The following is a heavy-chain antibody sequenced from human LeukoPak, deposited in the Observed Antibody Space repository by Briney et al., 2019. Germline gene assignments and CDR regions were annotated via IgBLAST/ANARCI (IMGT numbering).Heavy chain of an antibody. CDR2: ISYDGNSK. Sequence: QPGGSLRLSCAASGFTFSSYGMHWVRQAPGKGLEWVAMISYDGNSKQYADLVKGRFTISRDNSKNTLYLQINSLRTEDTAVYHCAKDLYGRGLYNYFDPWGQGALVTVSS. CDR3: AKDLYGRGLYNYFDP. CDR1: GFTFSSYG. V-gene: IGHV3-30*18. J-gene: IGHJ5*02. D-gene: IGHD5-24*01.